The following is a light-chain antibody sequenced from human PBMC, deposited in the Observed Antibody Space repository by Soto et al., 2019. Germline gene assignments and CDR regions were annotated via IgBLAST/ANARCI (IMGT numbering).Light chain of an antibody. J-gene: IGKJ4*01. Sequence: DIQMTQSPTSLSASIGDRVTISCQASQDITKSLNWYQQKAGKAPKVLIYDASNLETGVPSRFSGTGSGTEFTLTISTPQPEDVATYYCQQFAHLPTFGGGTKVDIK. CDR1: QDITKS. V-gene: IGKV1-33*01. CDR3: QQFAHLPT. CDR2: DAS.